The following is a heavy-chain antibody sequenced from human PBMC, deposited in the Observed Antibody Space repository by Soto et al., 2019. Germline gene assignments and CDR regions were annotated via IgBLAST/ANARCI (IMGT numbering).Heavy chain of an antibody. J-gene: IGHJ5*02. CDR3: ARGGRNWNYLGTHFDP. D-gene: IGHD1-7*01. V-gene: IGHV1-69*06. CDR2: IIPIFGTA. Sequence: QVQLVQSGAEVKKPGSSVTVSCKASGGTFSSYAISWVRQAPGQGLEWMGGIIPIFGTANYAQKFQGRVTITADKSTSTAYMELSSLRSEDTAVYYCARGGRNWNYLGTHFDPWGQGTLVTVSS. CDR1: GGTFSSYA.